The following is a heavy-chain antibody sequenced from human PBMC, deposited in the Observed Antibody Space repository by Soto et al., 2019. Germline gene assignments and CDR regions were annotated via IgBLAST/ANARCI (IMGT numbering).Heavy chain of an antibody. J-gene: IGHJ4*02. CDR3: VKDALTTVAYYFDY. Sequence: GGSLRLSCEVSGFRFDDYGMHWVRQAPGKGLEWIAGISRDSRSISYGASMKGRFTISRDNAKNSLYLQLNSLRADDTAFYYCVKDALTTVAYYFDYWGQGALVTVS. V-gene: IGHV3-9*01. CDR1: GFRFDDYG. D-gene: IGHD4-17*01. CDR2: ISRDSRSI.